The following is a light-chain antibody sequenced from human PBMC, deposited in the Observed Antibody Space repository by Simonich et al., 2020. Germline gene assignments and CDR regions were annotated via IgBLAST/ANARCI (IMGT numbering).Light chain of an antibody. CDR1: QSLLHSDGNTY. CDR3: MQGTHWPPT. J-gene: IGKJ4*01. CDR2: KVS. Sequence: DVVMTQSPLSLPVTLGQPASISCRSSQSLLHSDGNTYLNWFQQRPGQSPRRLIYKVSTRDPGVPDRFSGSGSGTDFTLKISRVEAEDVGVYYCMQGTHWPPTFGGGTKVEIK. V-gene: IGKV2-30*02.